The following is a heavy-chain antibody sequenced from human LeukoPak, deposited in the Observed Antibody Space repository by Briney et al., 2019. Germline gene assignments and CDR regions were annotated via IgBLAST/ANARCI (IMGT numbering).Heavy chain of an antibody. J-gene: IGHJ5*02. CDR3: ARAGPAAILRNWFDP. CDR1: GGSFSGYY. CDR2: INHSGST. Sequence: SETLSLTCAVYGGSFSGYYWSWIRQPPGKGLEWIGEINHSGSTNYNPSLKSRVTISVDTSKNQFSLKLSSVTAADTAVYYCARAGPAAILRNWFDPWGQGTLVTVSS. D-gene: IGHD2-2*02. V-gene: IGHV4-34*01.